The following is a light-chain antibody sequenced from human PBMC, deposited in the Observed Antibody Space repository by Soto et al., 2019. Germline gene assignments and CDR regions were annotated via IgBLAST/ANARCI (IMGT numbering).Light chain of an antibody. J-gene: IGKJ5*01. V-gene: IGKV1-39*01. CDR1: QSISSY. CDR2: ATS. CDR3: QQTHTAPIT. Sequence: DIHMTQSPPSLSASVGDRVTISCRASQSISSYLNWYQQKPGEAPKPLIFATSNLQSAVPSRFSGSRSWTDVTLTISSLQPDDFATYYCQQTHTAPITFGQGTRLEIK.